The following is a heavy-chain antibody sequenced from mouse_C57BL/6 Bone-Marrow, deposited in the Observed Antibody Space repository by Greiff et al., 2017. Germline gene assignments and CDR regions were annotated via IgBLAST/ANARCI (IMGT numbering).Heavy chain of an antibody. CDR2: ISDGGSYT. J-gene: IGHJ2*01. D-gene: IGHD1-1*01. CDR1: GFTFSSYA. CDR3: AREEDYGDDFDY. Sequence: EVQLVESGGGLVKPGGSLKLSCAASGFTFSSYAMSWVRQTPEKRLEWVATISDGGSYTYYPDIVKGRFTISRDSAKNNLYLQMSHRKSEDTAMYYCAREEDYGDDFDYWGQGTTLTVSS. V-gene: IGHV5-4*01.